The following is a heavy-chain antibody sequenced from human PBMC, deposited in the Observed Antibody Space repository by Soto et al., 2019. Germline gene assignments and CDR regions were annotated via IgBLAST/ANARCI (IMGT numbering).Heavy chain of an antibody. J-gene: IGHJ6*02. D-gene: IGHD3-10*01. CDR3: ARAGSYYGSGSPPYGMDV. CDR2: IIPIFGTA. Sequence: SVKVSCKASGGTFSSYAMSWVRQAPGQGLEWMGGIIPIFGTANYAQKFQGRVTITADESTSTAYMELSSLRSEDTAVYYCARAGSYYGSGSPPYGMDVWGQGTTVTVSS. V-gene: IGHV1-69*13. CDR1: GGTFSSYA.